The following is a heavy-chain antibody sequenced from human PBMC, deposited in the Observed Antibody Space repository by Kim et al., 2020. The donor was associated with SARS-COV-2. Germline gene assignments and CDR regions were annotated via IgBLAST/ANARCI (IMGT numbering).Heavy chain of an antibody. J-gene: IGHJ4*02. CDR2: GSKK. CDR3: ARSRRGDY. Sequence: GSKKYYGDSMKGRFTISRDNAKNSLFLQMNSLRDEDTAVYYCARSRRGDYWGQGTLVTVSS. V-gene: IGHV3-7*01.